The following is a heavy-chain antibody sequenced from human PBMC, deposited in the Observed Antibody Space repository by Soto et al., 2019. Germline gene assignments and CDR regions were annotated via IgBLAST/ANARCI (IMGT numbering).Heavy chain of an antibody. Sequence: QLQLQESGSGLVKPSQTLSLTCSVSSGSISSGGYSWSWIRQPPGKGLEWIGYIYPNGITSHNPSLKSRVTMSVDKSRNQFSLKLRYVTDADTAVYYCVRDRGGGSGNYYQSQGMAVW. D-gene: IGHD3-10*01. CDR1: SGSISSGGYS. J-gene: IGHJ6*01. CDR3: VRDRGGGSGNYYQSQGMAV. CDR2: IYPNGIT. V-gene: IGHV4-30-2*01.